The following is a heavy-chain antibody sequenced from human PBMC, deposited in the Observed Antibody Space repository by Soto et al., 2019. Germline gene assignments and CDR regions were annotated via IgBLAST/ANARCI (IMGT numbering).Heavy chain of an antibody. D-gene: IGHD3-3*01. V-gene: IGHV4-31*03. CDR3: ACITIFGVVNAFDI. CDR2: IYYRGST. CDR1: GGSISSGGYY. Sequence: PSETLSLTCTVSGGSISSGGYYWSWIRQHPGKGLEWSGYIYYRGSTYYNPSLKSRVTISVDTSKNQFSLKLSSVTAADTAVYYCACITIFGVVNAFDIWGQGTMVPVSS. J-gene: IGHJ3*02.